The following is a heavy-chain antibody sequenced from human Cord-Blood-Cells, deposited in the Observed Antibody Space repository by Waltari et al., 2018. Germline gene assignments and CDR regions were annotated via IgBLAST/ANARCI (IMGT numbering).Heavy chain of an antibody. D-gene: IGHD6-6*01. CDR2: IIPILGIA. CDR1: GGTFSSYA. Sequence: QVQLVQSGAEVKKPGSSVKVSCKASGGTFSSYAISWVRQAPGQGLEWMGRIIPILGIANSAQKFQGRVTITADKSTSTAYMELSSLRSEDTAVYYCARDQEGSSSSDYWGQGTLVTVSS. CDR3: ARDQEGSSSSDY. V-gene: IGHV1-69*09. J-gene: IGHJ4*02.